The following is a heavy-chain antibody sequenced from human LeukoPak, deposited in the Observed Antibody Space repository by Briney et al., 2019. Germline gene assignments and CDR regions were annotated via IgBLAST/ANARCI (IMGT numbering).Heavy chain of an antibody. Sequence: ASVKVSCKTSGYTFINYDINWIRQAPGQGLEWMGWISAYNGNTNYAQKLQGRVTMTTDTSTSTAYMELRSLRSDDTAVYYCARRSTPYYDFWSGYGPTKYYFDYWGQGTLVTVSS. CDR2: ISAYNGNT. D-gene: IGHD3-3*01. CDR3: ARRSTPYYDFWSGYGPTKYYFDY. V-gene: IGHV1-18*01. J-gene: IGHJ4*02. CDR1: GYTFINYD.